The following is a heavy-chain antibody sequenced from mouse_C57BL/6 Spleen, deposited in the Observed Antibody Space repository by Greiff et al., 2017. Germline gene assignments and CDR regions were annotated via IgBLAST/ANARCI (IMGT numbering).Heavy chain of an antibody. CDR3: ARINYYGSSYRYFDY. Sequence: QVQLKQPGAELVMPGASVKLSCKASGYTFTSYWMHWVKQRPGQGLEWIGEIDPSDSYTNYNQKFKGKSTLTVDKSSSTAYMQLSSLTSEDSAVYYCARINYYGSSYRYFDYWGQGTTLTVSS. CDR2: IDPSDSYT. D-gene: IGHD1-1*01. V-gene: IGHV1-69*01. CDR1: GYTFTSYW. J-gene: IGHJ2*01.